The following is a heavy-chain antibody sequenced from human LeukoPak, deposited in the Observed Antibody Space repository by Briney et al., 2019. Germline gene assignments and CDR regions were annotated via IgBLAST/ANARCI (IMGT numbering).Heavy chain of an antibody. CDR3: ATADMVRGVTFDY. J-gene: IGHJ4*02. Sequence: GASVKVSCKVSGYTLTELSMHWVRQAPGKGLEWMGGFEPEDGETIYAQKFQGRVTMTEDTSTDTAYMELSSLGSEDTAVYYCATADMVRGVTFDYWGQGTLVTVSS. CDR1: GYTLTELS. CDR2: FEPEDGET. D-gene: IGHD3-10*01. V-gene: IGHV1-24*01.